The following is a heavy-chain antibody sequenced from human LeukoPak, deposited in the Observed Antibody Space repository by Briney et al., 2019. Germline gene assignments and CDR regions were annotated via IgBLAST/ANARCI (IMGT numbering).Heavy chain of an antibody. Sequence: GASVKVSCKVSGYTLTELSMHWVRQAPGKGLEWMGGFDPEDGETIYAQKFQGRVTMTEDTSTDTAYMELSSLRSEDTAVYYCATVISGDSSSFFDYWGQGTLVTVSS. J-gene: IGHJ4*02. CDR3: ATVISGDSSSFFDY. CDR2: FDPEDGET. CDR1: GYTLTELS. D-gene: IGHD6-13*01. V-gene: IGHV1-24*01.